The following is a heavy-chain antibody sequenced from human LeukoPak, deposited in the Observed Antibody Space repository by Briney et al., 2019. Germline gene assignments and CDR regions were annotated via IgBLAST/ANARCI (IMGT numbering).Heavy chain of an antibody. J-gene: IGHJ4*02. V-gene: IGHV1-69*06. CDR3: ARVGRGYSYGRQRGGFDY. CDR2: IIPIFGTA. D-gene: IGHD5-18*01. CDR1: GGTFSSYA. Sequence: GASVKVSCKASGGTFSSYAISWVRQAPGQGLEWMGGIIPIFGTANYAQKFQGRVTITADKSTSTAYMELSSLRSEDTAVYYCARVGRGYSYGRQRGGFDYWGQGTLVTVSS.